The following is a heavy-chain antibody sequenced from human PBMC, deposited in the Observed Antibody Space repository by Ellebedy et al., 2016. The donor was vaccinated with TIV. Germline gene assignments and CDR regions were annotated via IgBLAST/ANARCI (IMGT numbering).Heavy chain of an antibody. CDR1: GLTFSSYA. V-gene: IGHV3-23*01. D-gene: IGHD4-11*01. J-gene: IGHJ4*02. CDR3: AKIPTSVTKPSEVFFDY. CDR2: ITAGGDRT. Sequence: GESLKISXAASGLTFSSYAMSWVRQAPGKGLEWVSGITAGGDRTYYTDSVKGRFTISRDNSKNTLFLQMNSLRAEDTAVYYCAKIPTSVTKPSEVFFDYWGQGTLVTVSS.